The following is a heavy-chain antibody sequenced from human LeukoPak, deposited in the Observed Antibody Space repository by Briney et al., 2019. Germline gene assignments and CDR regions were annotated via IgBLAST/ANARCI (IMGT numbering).Heavy chain of an antibody. Sequence: GGSLRLSCAASGFTFSSYAMSWVRQAPGKGLVWVSRIYSDGSSYTADSVKGRFTISRDNAKDTLYLQMNSLRVEDTAVYYCARGGGIYGLWDYWGQGTLVTVSS. CDR3: ARGGGIYGLWDY. J-gene: IGHJ4*02. D-gene: IGHD1-26*01. V-gene: IGHV3-74*03. CDR1: GFTFSSYA. CDR2: IYSDGSSY.